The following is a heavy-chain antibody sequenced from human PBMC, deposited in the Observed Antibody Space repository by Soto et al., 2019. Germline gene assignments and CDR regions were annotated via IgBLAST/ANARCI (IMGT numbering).Heavy chain of an antibody. J-gene: IGHJ5*02. V-gene: IGHV4-61*01. D-gene: IGHD3-3*01. CDR3: ARGVLSFLQWFDP. CDR2: VYYSGST. CDR1: GASVNSENYY. Sequence: SETLSLTCTVSGASVNSENYYWSWIRQPPGKGLEWIGYVYYSGSTNYNPPLKSRATISLETYKNQFSLKMASMTSADTAFYYCARGVLSFLQWFDPWVQGTMVTVSS.